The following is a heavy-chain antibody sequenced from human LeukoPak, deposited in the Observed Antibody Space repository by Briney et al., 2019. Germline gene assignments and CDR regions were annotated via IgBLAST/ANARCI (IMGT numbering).Heavy chain of an antibody. CDR2: ISSSGSTI. Sequence: GGSVRLSCAASGFTLSSYETNWARQAPGKGLEWVSYISSSGSTIYYADSVKGRFTISRDNAKNSLYLQMNSLRAEDTAVYYCAELGITMIGGVWGKGTTVTIS. V-gene: IGHV3-48*03. CDR1: GFTLSSYE. CDR3: AELGITMIGGV. J-gene: IGHJ6*03. D-gene: IGHD3-10*02.